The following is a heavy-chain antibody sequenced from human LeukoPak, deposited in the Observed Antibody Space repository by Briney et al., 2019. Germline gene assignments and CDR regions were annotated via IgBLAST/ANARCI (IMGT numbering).Heavy chain of an antibody. CDR2: IVPILGIA. V-gene: IGHV1-69*02. Sequence: SVKVSCKASVGTFSSYTISWVRQAPGQGLEWMGRIVPILGIANYAQKFQGRVTITADKSTSTAYMELSSLRSEDTAVYYCARGYCSSTSCSPLRAFDIWGQGTMVTVSS. J-gene: IGHJ3*02. CDR3: ARGYCSSTSCSPLRAFDI. D-gene: IGHD2-2*01. CDR1: VGTFSSYT.